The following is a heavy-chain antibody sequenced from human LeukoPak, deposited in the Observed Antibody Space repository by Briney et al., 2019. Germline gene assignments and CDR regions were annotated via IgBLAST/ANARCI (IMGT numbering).Heavy chain of an antibody. D-gene: IGHD2-21*01. Sequence: PGGSLTLSCAASGFSFSTYSMNWVRQAPGKGLEWISFIIMSSTTIYYADTVKGRFTISRDNAKSALYLHMNGLRDEDTAVYYCAREGLSPGGERAYYFDYWGQGTLVTVSS. CDR2: IIMSSTTI. CDR3: AREGLSPGGERAYYFDY. J-gene: IGHJ4*02. V-gene: IGHV3-48*02. CDR1: GFSFSTYS.